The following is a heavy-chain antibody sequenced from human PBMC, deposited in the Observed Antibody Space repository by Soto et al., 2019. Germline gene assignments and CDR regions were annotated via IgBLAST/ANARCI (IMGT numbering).Heavy chain of an antibody. CDR2: IYHSGST. CDR3: ARDPYYDFWSGSFDY. V-gene: IGHV4-38-2*02. CDR1: GDSISSGYY. D-gene: IGHD3-3*01. J-gene: IGHJ4*02. Sequence: PSETLSLTCSVSGDSISSGYYWGWIRQPPGKGLEWIGSIYHSGSTYYNPSLKSRVTISVDTSKNQFSLKLSSVTAADTAVYYCARDPYYDFWSGSFDYWGQGTLVTVSS.